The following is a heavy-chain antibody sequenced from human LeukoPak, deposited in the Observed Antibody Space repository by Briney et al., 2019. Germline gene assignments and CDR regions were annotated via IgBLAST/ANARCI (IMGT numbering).Heavy chain of an antibody. V-gene: IGHV4-4*07. Sequence: SETLSLTCIVSGGSINSYWSWIRPPAGKGLEWIGRLSGSGTITYNPALQSRLTISIDTSKNQFSLKRMSVTAADTAVYYCARDSGTTGEVKFDPWGQGILVTVSS. J-gene: IGHJ5*02. D-gene: IGHD3-10*01. CDR3: ARDSGTTGEVKFDP. CDR1: GGSINSY. CDR2: LSGSGTI.